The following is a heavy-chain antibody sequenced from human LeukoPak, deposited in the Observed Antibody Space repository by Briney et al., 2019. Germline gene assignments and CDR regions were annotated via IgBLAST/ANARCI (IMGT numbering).Heavy chain of an antibody. V-gene: IGHV1-69*13. CDR2: IIPIFGTA. Sequence: ASVKVSCKASGCTFSSYAMSWVRQAPGQGLEWMGGIIPIFGTANYAQKFQGRVTITADESTSTAYMELSSLRSEDTAVYYCARGTTQLLQGYYFDYWGQGTLVTVSS. J-gene: IGHJ4*02. CDR1: GCTFSSYA. CDR3: ARGTTQLLQGYYFDY. D-gene: IGHD2-15*01.